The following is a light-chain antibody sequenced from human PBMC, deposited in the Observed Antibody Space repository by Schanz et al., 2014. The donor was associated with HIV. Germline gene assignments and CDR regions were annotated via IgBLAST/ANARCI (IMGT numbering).Light chain of an antibody. CDR2: TQD. V-gene: IGLV1-44*01. Sequence: QSVLTQPPSTSRTPGQRVAISCSGSSSNIGTYNVNWYQQLPGTAPRLLIYTQDQRPSGVPDRFSGSKSGTSASLAISGLQSEDEAVYYCQSYDSGLSGILFGGGTQLTVL. CDR3: QSYDSGLSGIL. J-gene: IGLJ2*01. CDR1: SSNIGTYN.